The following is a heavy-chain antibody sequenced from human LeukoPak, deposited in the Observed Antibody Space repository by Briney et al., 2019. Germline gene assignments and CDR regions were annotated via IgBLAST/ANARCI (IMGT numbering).Heavy chain of an antibody. J-gene: IGHJ5*02. CDR3: ARYIVVVPAARGPGWFDP. CDR1: GVSISSYY. V-gene: IGHV4-59*01. D-gene: IGHD2-2*01. Sequence: PSQTLSLTCTVSGVSISSYYWSWIRQPPWKGLEWIGYIYYSGSTNYNPSLKSRVTISVDTSKNQFSLKLSSVPAADTAVYYCARYIVVVPAARGPGWFDPWGQGTLVTVSS. CDR2: IYYSGST.